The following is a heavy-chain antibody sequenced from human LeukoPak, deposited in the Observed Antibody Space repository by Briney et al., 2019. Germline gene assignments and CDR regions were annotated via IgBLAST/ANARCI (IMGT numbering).Heavy chain of an antibody. CDR2: INTNTGNP. CDR1: GYTFTSYA. J-gene: IGHJ6*04. CDR3: ARAMEGRYCSSTSCYGSYYYYYGMDV. Sequence: ASVKVSCKASGYTFTSYAMNWVRQAPGQGLEWMGWINTNTGNPTYAQGFTGRFVFSLDTSDSTAYLQICSLKAEDTAVYYCARAMEGRYCSSTSCYGSYYYYYGMDVWGKGTTVTVSS. D-gene: IGHD2-2*01. V-gene: IGHV7-4-1*01.